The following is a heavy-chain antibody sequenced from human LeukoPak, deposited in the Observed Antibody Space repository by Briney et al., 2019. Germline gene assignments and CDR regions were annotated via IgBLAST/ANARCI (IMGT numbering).Heavy chain of an antibody. CDR1: GFPFSSYW. Sequence: GGPLSLSCPPSGFPFSSYWMVWARQAPGKGLEWVANIKQDGSEKYYVASVKGRFTISRDNAKNSLDLQMNSLRAEDTAVYYCARDLNPAGYSSGWATCAYWGQGTVVTVSS. CDR3: ARDLNPAGYSSGWATCAY. D-gene: IGHD6-19*01. J-gene: IGHJ4*02. V-gene: IGHV3-7*05. CDR2: IKQDGSEK.